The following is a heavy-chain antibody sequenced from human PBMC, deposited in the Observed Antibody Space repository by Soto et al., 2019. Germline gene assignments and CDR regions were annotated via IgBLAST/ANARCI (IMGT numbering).Heavy chain of an antibody. CDR1: GFTFSSYG. V-gene: IGHV3-30*18. J-gene: IGHJ4*02. D-gene: IGHD6-13*01. CDR3: AKDRYSSSWYYFDY. CDR2: ISYDGSNK. Sequence: GGSLRLSCAASGFTFSSYGMHWVRQAPGKGLEWVAVISYDGSNKYYADSVKGRFTISRDNSKNTLYLQMNSLRAEDTAVYYCAKDRYSSSWYYFDYWGQGTLVTVSS.